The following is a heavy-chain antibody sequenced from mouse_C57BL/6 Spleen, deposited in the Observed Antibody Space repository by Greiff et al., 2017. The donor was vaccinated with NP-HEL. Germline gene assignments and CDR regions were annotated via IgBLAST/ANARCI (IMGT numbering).Heavy chain of an antibody. Sequence: QVQLQQSGPELVKPGASVKISCKASGYAFSSSWMNWVKQRPGKGLEWIGRIYPGDGDTNYNGKFKGKATLTADKSSSTAYMKLSSLTSEDSAVYFCARSVYYYGSSYDYYAMDYWGQGTSVTVSS. CDR1: GYAFSSSW. J-gene: IGHJ4*01. V-gene: IGHV1-82*01. D-gene: IGHD1-1*01. CDR3: ARSVYYYGSSYDYYAMDY. CDR2: IYPGDGDT.